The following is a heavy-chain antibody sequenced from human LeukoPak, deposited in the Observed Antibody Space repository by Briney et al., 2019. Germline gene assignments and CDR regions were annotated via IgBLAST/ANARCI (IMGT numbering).Heavy chain of an antibody. CDR2: MNPNSGNT. CDR3: ARGRQRYFDWLFSPQLYYYYGMDV. Sequence: ASVKVSCKASGYTCTSYDINWVRQATGQGLEWMGWMNPNSGNTGYAQKFQGRVTMTRNTSISTAYMELSSLRSEDTAVYYCARGRQRYFDWLFSPQLYYYYGMDVWGQGTTVTVSS. J-gene: IGHJ6*02. CDR1: GYTCTSYD. D-gene: IGHD3-9*01. V-gene: IGHV1-8*01.